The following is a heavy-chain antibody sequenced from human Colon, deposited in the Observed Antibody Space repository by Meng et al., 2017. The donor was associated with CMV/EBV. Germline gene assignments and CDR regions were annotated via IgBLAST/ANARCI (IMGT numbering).Heavy chain of an antibody. D-gene: IGHD6-6*01. V-gene: IGHV2-5*02. Sequence: QITLKEAGPTLVKPTPTPTLTCTFSGFSLSTNGVTVGWIRQPPGKALEWLALIYWDDDKRYSPSLKSRLTITKDTSKNQVVLTMINMDPVDTATYYCAHRFLRDSSSSLHFDSWGQGTLVTVSS. CDR2: IYWDDDK. J-gene: IGHJ4*02. CDR3: AHRFLRDSSSSLHFDS. CDR1: GFSLSTNGVT.